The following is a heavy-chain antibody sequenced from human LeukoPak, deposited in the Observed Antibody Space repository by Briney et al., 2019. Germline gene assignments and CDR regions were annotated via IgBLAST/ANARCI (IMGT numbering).Heavy chain of an antibody. Sequence: GASVKVSCKASGYTFTGYYMHWVRQAPGQGLEWMGWINPNSGGTNYAQKFQGRVTMTRDTSISTAYMELSGQRSDDTAVYYCASSFSGSYFLAFDYWGQGTLVTVSS. CDR1: GYTFTGYY. CDR3: ASSFSGSYFLAFDY. D-gene: IGHD1-26*01. V-gene: IGHV1-2*02. CDR2: INPNSGGT. J-gene: IGHJ4*02.